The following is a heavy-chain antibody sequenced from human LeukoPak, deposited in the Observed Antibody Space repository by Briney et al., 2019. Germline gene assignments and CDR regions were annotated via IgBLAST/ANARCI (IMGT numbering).Heavy chain of an antibody. J-gene: IGHJ6*02. CDR3: ARQWVLLDYYYYGMDV. CDR1: GFTFSSYS. V-gene: IGHV3-21*01. D-gene: IGHD1-1*01. Sequence: PGGSLRLSCAASGFTFSSYSMNWVRQAPRKGLEWVSSISSSSSYIYYADSVKGRFTISRDNAKNSLYLQMNSLRAEDTAVYYCARQWVLLDYYYYGMDVWGQGTTVTVSS. CDR2: ISSSSSYI.